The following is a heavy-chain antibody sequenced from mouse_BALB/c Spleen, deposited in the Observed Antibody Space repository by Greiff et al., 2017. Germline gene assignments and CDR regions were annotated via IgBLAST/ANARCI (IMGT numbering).Heavy chain of an antibody. CDR3: ARGEESWYFDV. CDR2: ISSGSSTI. V-gene: IGHV5-17*02. CDR1: GFTFSSFG. Sequence: EVQRVESGGGLVQPGGSRKLSCAASGFTFSSFGMHWVRQAPEKGLEWVAYISSGSSTIYYADTVKGRFTISRDNPKNTLFLQMTSLRSEDTAMYYCARGEESWYFDVWGAGTTVTVSS. J-gene: IGHJ1*01.